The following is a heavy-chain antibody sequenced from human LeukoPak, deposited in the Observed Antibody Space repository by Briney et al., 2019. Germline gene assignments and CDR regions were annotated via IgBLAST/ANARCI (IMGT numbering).Heavy chain of an antibody. CDR1: GGSIRSGGYY. J-gene: IGHJ4*02. CDR3: ARARPEYQLLNGIRPHYFDY. Sequence: SETLSLTCTVSGGSIRSGGYYWSWIRQHPGKGLEWIGYIYYSGSTNYNPSLKSRVTMSVDTSKNQFSLKLNSVTAADTAVYYCARARPEYQLLNGIRPHYFDYWGQGTLVTVSS. V-gene: IGHV4-31*03. CDR2: IYYSGST. D-gene: IGHD2-2*01.